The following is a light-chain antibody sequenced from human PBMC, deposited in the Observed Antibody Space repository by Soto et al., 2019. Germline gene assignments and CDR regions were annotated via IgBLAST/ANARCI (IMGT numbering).Light chain of an antibody. V-gene: IGKV4-1*01. J-gene: IGKJ2*01. Sequence: DIVMTQSPDSLAVSLGERATINCKSSQSVLDISNKNNYLAWYQQKPRQPPKLLIYWASARESGVPDRFSGSGSGTDFTLTISSLQAEDVAVYYCQQYYRTPPTFGQGTKLEIK. CDR2: WAS. CDR3: QQYYRTPPT. CDR1: QSVLDISNKNNY.